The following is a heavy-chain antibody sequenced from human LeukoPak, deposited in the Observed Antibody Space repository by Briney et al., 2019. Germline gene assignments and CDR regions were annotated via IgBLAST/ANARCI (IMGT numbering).Heavy chain of an antibody. CDR2: MNPNSSNT. Sequence: ASVKVSCKASGYTFTNYDINWVRQATGQRLEWMGWMNPNSSNTGYAQKFQGRVNMTRDTSISTAYMELNSLRSEDTAVYYCARVHYYDSKGNWFDPWGQGTLVTVSS. J-gene: IGHJ5*02. D-gene: IGHD3-22*01. CDR1: GYTFTNYD. CDR3: ARVHYYDSKGNWFDP. V-gene: IGHV1-8*01.